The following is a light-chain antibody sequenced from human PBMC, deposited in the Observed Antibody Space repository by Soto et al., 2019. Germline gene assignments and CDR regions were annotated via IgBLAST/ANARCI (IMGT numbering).Light chain of an antibody. CDR3: LQDYTYPFT. J-gene: IGKJ5*01. CDR2: TAH. CDR1: QGIRDA. V-gene: IGKV1-6*01. Sequence: AIQMTQSPSSLSASVVDRVTITGLASQGIRDALGWYQQKPGEAPKLLIYTAHDSQSGVPSRFSGSGSGTDFTLTISSLQPEDFATYYCLQDYTYPFTFGQGTRLEIK.